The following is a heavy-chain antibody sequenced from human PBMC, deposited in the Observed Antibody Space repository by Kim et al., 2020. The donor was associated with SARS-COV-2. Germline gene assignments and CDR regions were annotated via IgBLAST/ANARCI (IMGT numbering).Heavy chain of an antibody. J-gene: IGHJ5*02. Sequence: RVTISVDTSKNQFSLKLSSVTAADTAVYYCARSGNYDFWSGRPRGWFDPWGQGTLVTVSS. CDR3: ARSGNYDFWSGRPRGWFDP. D-gene: IGHD3-3*01. V-gene: IGHV4-31*02.